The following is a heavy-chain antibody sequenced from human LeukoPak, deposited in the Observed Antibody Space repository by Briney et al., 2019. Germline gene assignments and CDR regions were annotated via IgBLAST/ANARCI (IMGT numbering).Heavy chain of an antibody. V-gene: IGHV3-7*03. CDR3: ARRYFDI. CDR1: GFTFSNYW. D-gene: IGHD3-9*01. CDR2: IKQDGSER. Sequence: RAGGSLRLSCAASGFTFSNYWMSWVRQAPGKGLERVANIKQDGSERYYVDSVKGRFTISRDNAKNSLYLQMNSLRAEDTAIYYCARRYFDIWGQGTMVTVSA. J-gene: IGHJ3*02.